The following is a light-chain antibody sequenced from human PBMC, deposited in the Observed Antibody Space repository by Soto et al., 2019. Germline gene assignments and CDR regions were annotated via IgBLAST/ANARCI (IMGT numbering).Light chain of an antibody. V-gene: IGKV3-20*01. CDR2: GAS. CDR3: QQHGSSPIT. CDR1: QSVSSD. Sequence: EIVMTQSPATLSVSPGERATLSCRASQSVSSDLAWYHQKPGQAPRLLIYGASSRATGIPDRFSGSGSGTDFTLTISRLEPEDFAVYYCQQHGSSPITFGQGTRLEI. J-gene: IGKJ5*01.